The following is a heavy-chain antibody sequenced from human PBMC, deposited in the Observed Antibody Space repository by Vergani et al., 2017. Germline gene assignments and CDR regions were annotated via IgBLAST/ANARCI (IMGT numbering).Heavy chain of an antibody. Sequence: QVQLVESGGGLVKPGGSLRLSCAASGFTFSDYYMSWIRQAPGKGLEWVSYISSSSSYTNYADSVKGRFTISRDNAKNSRYLQMNSLRAEDTAVYYCASGIIPNFGRLDQYYDYGMDVWGQGTTVTVSS. V-gene: IGHV3-11*05. D-gene: IGHD1/OR15-1a*01. CDR2: ISSSSSYT. J-gene: IGHJ6*02. CDR3: ASGIIPNFGRLDQYYDYGMDV. CDR1: GFTFSDYY.